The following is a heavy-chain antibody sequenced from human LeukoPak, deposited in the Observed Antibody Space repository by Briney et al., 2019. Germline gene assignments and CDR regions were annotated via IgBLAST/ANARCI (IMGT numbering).Heavy chain of an antibody. J-gene: IGHJ3*02. CDR2: INPNSGGT. D-gene: IGHD2-2*02. Sequence: ASVKASCKASGYTFTGYYMHWVRQAPGQGLEWMGWINPNSGGTNYAQKFQGRVTMTRDTSISTAYMELSRLRSDDTAVYYCARTYCSSTRCYMDAFDIWGQGTMVTVSS. V-gene: IGHV1-2*02. CDR1: GYTFTGYY. CDR3: ARTYCSSTRCYMDAFDI.